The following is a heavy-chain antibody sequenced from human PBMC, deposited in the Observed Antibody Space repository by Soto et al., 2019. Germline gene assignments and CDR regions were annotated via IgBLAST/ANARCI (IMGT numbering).Heavy chain of an antibody. V-gene: IGHV1-24*01. Sequence: ASVKVSCKVSGYTLTELSMHWVRQAPGKGIERMGGFDPEDGETIYAQKFQGRVTMTEDTSTDTAYMELSSLRSEDTAVCYSTSPTLSDSGDYYYGFDYWGQGTLVTVSS. CDR2: FDPEDGET. J-gene: IGHJ4*02. CDR3: TSPTLSDSGDYYYGFDY. D-gene: IGHD3-22*01. CDR1: GYTLTELS.